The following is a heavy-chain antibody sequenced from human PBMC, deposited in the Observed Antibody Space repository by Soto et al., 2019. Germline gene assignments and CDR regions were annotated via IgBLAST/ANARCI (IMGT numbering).Heavy chain of an antibody. Sequence: EVQLLESGGALVQPGGSLRLFCAASGFTFSNYGMTWVRLAPGKGLEWVSTVTVDGATYFGNTVKGRFTMSRDISKSTVYLQMDSLRAEDTAIYYCARTDRYNSRSTGWANRFDSWGQGTRVTVSS. V-gene: IGHV3-23*01. D-gene: IGHD1-20*01. CDR2: VTVDGAT. CDR3: ARTDRYNSRSTGWANRFDS. J-gene: IGHJ4*02. CDR1: GFTFSNYG.